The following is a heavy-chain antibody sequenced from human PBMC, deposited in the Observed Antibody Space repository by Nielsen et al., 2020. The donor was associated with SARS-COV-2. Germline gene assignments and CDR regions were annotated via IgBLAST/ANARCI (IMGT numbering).Heavy chain of an antibody. CDR3: ARDNKQQLVLTPLDVDY. J-gene: IGHJ4*02. Sequence: ASVKVSCKASGYTFTSYYMHWVRQAPGQGLEWMGIINPSGGSTSYAQKFQGRVTMTRDTSTSTVYMELSSLRSEGTAVYYCARDNKQQLVLTPLDVDYWGQGTLVTVSS. V-gene: IGHV1-46*01. CDR1: GYTFTSYY. D-gene: IGHD6-13*01. CDR2: INPSGGST.